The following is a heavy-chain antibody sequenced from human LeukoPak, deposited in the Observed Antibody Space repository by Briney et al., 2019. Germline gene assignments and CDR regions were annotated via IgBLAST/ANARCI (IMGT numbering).Heavy chain of an antibody. Sequence: SETLSLTCAVSGGSISSGVYSWSWVRQPPGKGLEWIGYIYYGGNTYYNPSLKSRLTISLDTSNNQFSLKLSSVTAADTAVYYCARGIYGSDPSYYYYYYMDVWGKGTTVTISS. V-gene: IGHV4-30-4*07. CDR3: ARGIYGSDPSYYYYYYMDV. CDR1: GGSISSGVYS. CDR2: IYYGGNT. D-gene: IGHD3-10*01. J-gene: IGHJ6*03.